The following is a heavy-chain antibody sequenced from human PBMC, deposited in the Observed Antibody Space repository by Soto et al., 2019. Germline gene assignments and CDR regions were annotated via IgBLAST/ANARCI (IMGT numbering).Heavy chain of an antibody. CDR3: ARLHCTSPGCVPLDP. CDR1: GFTFSTYS. D-gene: IGHD2-2*01. Sequence: PGGSLRLSCAASGFTFSTYSMDWVRQAPGKGLEWVSYINDKSGNIHYADSVKGRFTISRDNDKNSLYLDMNSLRAEDTAVYYCARLHCTSPGCVPLDPWGHGTLVTVSS. CDR2: INDKSGNI. V-gene: IGHV3-48*01. J-gene: IGHJ5*02.